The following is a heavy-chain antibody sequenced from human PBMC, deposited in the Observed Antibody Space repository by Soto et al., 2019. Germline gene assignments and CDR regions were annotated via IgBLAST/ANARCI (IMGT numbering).Heavy chain of an antibody. Sequence: ASVKVSCKASGYTFTGYYMHWVRQAPGQGLEWMGWINPNSGGTNYAQKFQGRVTMTRDTSISTAYMELSRLRSDDTAVYYCARSEIYCSGGSCYSPLDYWGQGTLVTVSS. CDR2: INPNSGGT. D-gene: IGHD2-15*01. J-gene: IGHJ4*02. CDR1: GYTFTGYY. CDR3: ARSEIYCSGGSCYSPLDY. V-gene: IGHV1-2*02.